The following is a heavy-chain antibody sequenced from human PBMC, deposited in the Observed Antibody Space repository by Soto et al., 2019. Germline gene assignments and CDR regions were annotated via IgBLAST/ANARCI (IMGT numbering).Heavy chain of an antibody. D-gene: IGHD3-3*01. CDR1: GGSFSGYY. V-gene: IGHV4-34*01. CDR3: ARAETIFGVVIYYFDY. CDR2: INHSGST. J-gene: IGHJ4*02. Sequence: PSETLSLTCAVYGGSFSGYYWSWIRQPPGKGLEWIGEINHSGSTNYNPSLKSRVTISVDTSKNQFSLKLSSVTAADTAVYYCARAETIFGVVIYYFDYWGQGTLVTVSS.